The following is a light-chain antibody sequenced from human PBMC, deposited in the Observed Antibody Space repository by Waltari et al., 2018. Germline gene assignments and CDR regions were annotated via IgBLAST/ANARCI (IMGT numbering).Light chain of an antibody. CDR1: RSNLGSNY. V-gene: IGLV1-47*01. CDR3: ASWDDSHYV. J-gene: IGLJ1*01. Sequence: QSVLTQPPSASATPGQRVIISCSGSRSNLGSNYLYWYQQLPGTAPQRLIYRNNERPSGVSDRFSASKSGTSASLVISGLRSEDEAVYYCASWDDSHYVFGPGTTVTVL. CDR2: RNN.